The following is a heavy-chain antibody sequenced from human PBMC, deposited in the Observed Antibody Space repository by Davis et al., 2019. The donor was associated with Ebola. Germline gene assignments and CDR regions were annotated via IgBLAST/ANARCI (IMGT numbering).Heavy chain of an antibody. J-gene: IGHJ4*02. V-gene: IGHV3-30-3*01. D-gene: IGHD4-11*01. CDR1: GFTFSSYA. CDR3: ARSFTATPNY. Sequence: GGSLRLSCAASGFTFSSYAMHWVRQAPGKGLEWVAVISYDGSNKYYADSVKGRFTISRDNSKNTLYLQMNSLRAEDTAVYYCARSFTATPNYWGQGTLVTVSS. CDR2: ISYDGSNK.